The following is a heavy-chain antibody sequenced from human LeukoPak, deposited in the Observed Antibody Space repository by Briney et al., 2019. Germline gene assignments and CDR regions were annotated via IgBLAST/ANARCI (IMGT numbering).Heavy chain of an antibody. CDR2: ISAYNGNT. CDR1: GYIFTNYG. D-gene: IGHD1-26*01. J-gene: IGHJ4*02. Sequence: ASVKVSCKASGYIFTNYGITWVRQAPGQGLEWMGWISAYNGNTNYAQKLQDRVTMTTDTSTSTVYMELRSLRSDDTAVYFCARGLTGSYLGDYFDSWGRGTLVTVSS. CDR3: ARGLTGSYLGDYFDS. V-gene: IGHV1-18*01.